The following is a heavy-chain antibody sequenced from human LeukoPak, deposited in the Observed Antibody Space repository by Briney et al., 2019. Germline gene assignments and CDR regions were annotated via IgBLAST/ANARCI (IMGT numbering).Heavy chain of an antibody. D-gene: IGHD6-6*01. V-gene: IGHV3-7*01. J-gene: IGHJ4*02. CDR2: INQNGSEK. CDR1: GFTFSSYW. Sequence: GGSLRLSCAASGFTFSSYWMSWVRQAPGKRLEWVANINQNGSEKYHVDSVKGRFIISRDNARNSLFLQMNILTAEDTAIYYCVREGAYSTSSPAGYWGQGTLVSVSS. CDR3: VREGAYSTSSPAGY.